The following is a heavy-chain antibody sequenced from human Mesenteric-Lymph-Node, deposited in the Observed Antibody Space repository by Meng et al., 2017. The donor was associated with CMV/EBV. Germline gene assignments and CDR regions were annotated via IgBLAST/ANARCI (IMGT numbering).Heavy chain of an antibody. CDR1: GGSFSGYY. J-gene: IGHJ4*02. CDR3: ARGLLGIAAAGNFDY. CDR2: IDHSGST. V-gene: IGHV4-34*01. D-gene: IGHD6-13*01. Sequence: ESLKISCAVYGGSFSGYYWSWIRQPPGKGLEWIGEIDHSGSTNYNPSLKSRVTISVDTSKNQFSLKLSSVTAADTAVYYCARGLLGIAAAGNFDYWGQGTLVTVSS.